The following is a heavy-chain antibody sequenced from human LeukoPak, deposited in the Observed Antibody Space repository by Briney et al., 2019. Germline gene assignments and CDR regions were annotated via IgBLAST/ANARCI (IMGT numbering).Heavy chain of an antibody. CDR1: GFNFSHHG. Sequence: GGSLSLSCVASGFNFSHHGMHWVRQPPGKGLEWVAFIRNHGSNHYYAHSVPGRFTISRVNSKNHAYLQMSSLRGDDPAIYYFVGDYDWGFDYWGQGTVVTVSS. CDR2: IRNHGSNH. D-gene: IGHD7-27*01. J-gene: IGHJ4*02. V-gene: IGHV3-30*02. CDR3: VGDYDWGFDY.